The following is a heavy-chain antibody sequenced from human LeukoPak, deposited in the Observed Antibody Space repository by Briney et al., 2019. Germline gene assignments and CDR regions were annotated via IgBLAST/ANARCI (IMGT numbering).Heavy chain of an antibody. D-gene: IGHD2-21*02. Sequence: GRSLRLSCAASGFTFSNYWMHWVRQAPGEALMWVSRIKSDGSSTTYADSVKGQFTISRDNAKNTLYLQMNSLRAEDTAVYYCSRDSLSSCGGDCYSGLDVWGQGTTVTVSS. CDR1: GFTFSNYW. J-gene: IGHJ6*02. CDR2: IKSDGSST. CDR3: SRDSLSSCGGDCYSGLDV. V-gene: IGHV3-74*01.